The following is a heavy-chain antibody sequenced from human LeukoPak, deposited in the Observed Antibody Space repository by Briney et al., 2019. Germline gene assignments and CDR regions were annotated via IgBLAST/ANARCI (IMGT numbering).Heavy chain of an antibody. D-gene: IGHD6-13*01. CDR2: IYHSGSI. Sequence: SETLSLTCAVSGGSISSSNWWSWVRQPPGKGLEWIGEIYHSGSINYNPSLKSRVTISVDKSKNQFSLKLSSVTAADTAVYYCARDRLTYSSSWSDAFDIWGQGTMVTVSS. V-gene: IGHV4-4*02. CDR1: GGSISSSNW. J-gene: IGHJ3*02. CDR3: ARDRLTYSSSWSDAFDI.